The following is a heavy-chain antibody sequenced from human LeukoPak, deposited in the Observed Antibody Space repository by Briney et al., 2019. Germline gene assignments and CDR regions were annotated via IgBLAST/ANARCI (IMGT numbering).Heavy chain of an antibody. Sequence: PGGSLRLSCAASGFIVSSNYMSWVRQAPGKGLEWVSVIYSGGRTYYADSVKGRFTISRDNSRNTLYLQMNSLRAEYTAVYYCARGLGRELDGAFDIWGQGTMVTVSS. CDR1: GFIVSSNY. CDR3: ARGLGRELDGAFDI. D-gene: IGHD3-10*01. J-gene: IGHJ3*02. CDR2: IYSGGRT. V-gene: IGHV3-53*01.